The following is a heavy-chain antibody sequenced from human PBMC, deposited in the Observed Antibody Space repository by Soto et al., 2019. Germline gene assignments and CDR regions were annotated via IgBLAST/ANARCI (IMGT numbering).Heavy chain of an antibody. CDR3: AREGGFYYYYYGMDV. J-gene: IGHJ6*02. D-gene: IGHD3-16*01. V-gene: IGHV3-7*01. Sequence: EVQLVESGGGLVQPGGSLRLSCAASGFTFSSYWMSWVRQAPGKGLERVANIKKDGSEKYYVDSVKGRFTISRDNVKNSVYLQMHSLRAEDTAVYYCAREGGFYYYYYGMDVWGQGTTVTVSS. CDR2: IKKDGSEK. CDR1: GFTFSSYW.